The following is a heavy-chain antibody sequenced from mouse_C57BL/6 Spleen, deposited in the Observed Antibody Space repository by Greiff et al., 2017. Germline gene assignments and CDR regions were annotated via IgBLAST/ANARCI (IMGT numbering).Heavy chain of an antibody. CDR2: ISGGGGNT. J-gene: IGHJ2*01. D-gene: IGHD4-1*01. CDR1: GFTFSSYT. V-gene: IGHV5-9*01. Sequence: EVKVVESGGGLVKPGGSLKLSCAASGFTFSSYTMSWVRQTPEKRLEWVATISGGGGNTYYPDSVKGRFTISRDNAKNTLYLQMSSLRSEDTALYYCARLELGSYFDYWGQGTTLTVSS. CDR3: ARLELGSYFDY.